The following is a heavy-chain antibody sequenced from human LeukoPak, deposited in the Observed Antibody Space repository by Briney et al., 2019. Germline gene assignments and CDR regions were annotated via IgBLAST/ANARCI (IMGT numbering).Heavy chain of an antibody. CDR3: ARDRYSITMIVVFDY. CDR1: GFTFSSYW. CDR2: IKQDGSEK. Sequence: PGGSLRLSCAASGFTFSSYWMSWVRQAPGKGLEWVANIKQDGSEKYYVDSVKGRFTISRDNAKNSLYLQMNSLRAEDTAVYYCARDRYSITMIVVFDYWGQGTLVTVSS. V-gene: IGHV3-7*03. J-gene: IGHJ4*02. D-gene: IGHD3-22*01.